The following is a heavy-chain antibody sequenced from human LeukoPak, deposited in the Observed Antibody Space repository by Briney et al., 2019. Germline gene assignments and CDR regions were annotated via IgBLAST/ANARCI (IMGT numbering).Heavy chain of an antibody. J-gene: IGHJ5*02. CDR3: ARAHYYGSGSYNWFDP. V-gene: IGHV1-69*13. CDR2: IIPIFGTA. D-gene: IGHD3-10*01. Sequence: SVKVSCKASGGTFSSCGISWVRQAPGQGLEWMGGIIPIFGTANYAQKFQDRVTITADESTSTAYMELSSLRSEDAAVYYCARAHYYGSGSYNWFDPWGQGTLVTVSS. CDR1: GGTFSSCG.